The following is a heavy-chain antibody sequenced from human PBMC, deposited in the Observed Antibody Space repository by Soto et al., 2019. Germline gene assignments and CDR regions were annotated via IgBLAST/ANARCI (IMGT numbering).Heavy chain of an antibody. CDR1: GFTFSSYG. V-gene: IGHV3-30*03. Sequence: HPGGSLRLSCAASGFTFSSYGMHWVRQAPGKGLEWVAVISYDGSNKYYADSVKGRFTISRDNSKNTLYLQMNSLRAEDTAVYYCARERPFNSCFDPWGQGTLVTVSS. J-gene: IGHJ5*02. CDR3: ARERPFNSCFDP. CDR2: ISYDGSNK.